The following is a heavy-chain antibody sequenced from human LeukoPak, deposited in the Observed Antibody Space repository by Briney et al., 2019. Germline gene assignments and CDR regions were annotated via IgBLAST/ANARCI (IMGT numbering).Heavy chain of an antibody. CDR2: ISSSSSYI. V-gene: IGHV3-21*01. CDR3: AREPVGANYMDV. J-gene: IGHJ6*03. Sequence: GGSLRLSXAASGFTFSSYSMNWVRQAPGEGLEWVSSISSSSSYIYYADSVKGRFTISRDNAKNSLYLQMNSLRAEDTAVYYCAREPVGANYMDVWGKGITVTVSS. CDR1: GFTFSSYS. D-gene: IGHD5-12*01.